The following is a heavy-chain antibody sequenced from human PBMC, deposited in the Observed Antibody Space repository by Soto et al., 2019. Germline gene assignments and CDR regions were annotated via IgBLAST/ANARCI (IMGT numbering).Heavy chain of an antibody. D-gene: IGHD1-1*01. CDR3: ARAPDINSFAFDS. V-gene: IGHV4-59*01. CDR1: TSSISTYY. J-gene: IGHJ4*02. Sequence: SETLTLTCPVATSSISTYYASWIRPPPGKGLEWIGYIYYTGVTNYNPSLKSRLTISLEPPKNQFSLKLSSVTAADTAVYYCARAPDINSFAFDSWGQGTLVTVSS. CDR2: IYYTGVT.